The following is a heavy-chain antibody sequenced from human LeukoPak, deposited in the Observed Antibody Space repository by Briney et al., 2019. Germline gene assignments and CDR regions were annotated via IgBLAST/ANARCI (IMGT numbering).Heavy chain of an antibody. CDR1: GFTFSTYG. V-gene: IGHV3-30*18. J-gene: IGHJ6*03. CDR2: ISYDGSNK. CDR3: AKDSIVVVPAAISGYYYYMDV. Sequence: PGRSLRLSCASSGFTFSTYGMHWVRQAPGKGLEWVAVISYDGSNKYYADSVKGRFTISRDNSKNTLYLQMNSLRAEDTAVYYCAKDSIVVVPAAISGYYYYMDVWGKGTTVTVSS. D-gene: IGHD2-2*01.